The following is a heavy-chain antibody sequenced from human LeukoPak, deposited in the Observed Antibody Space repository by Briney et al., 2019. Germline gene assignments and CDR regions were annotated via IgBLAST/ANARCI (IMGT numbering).Heavy chain of an antibody. D-gene: IGHD3-10*01. CDR3: ARGGYYGSAFDY. CDR1: GGSISSYY. CDR2: IYYSWST. Sequence: SETLSLTCSVSGGSISSYYLIWIRQPPGKGLEWIWYIYYSWSTNYNPSLKSRVTISVDTSKNQFSLKLSSVTAADTAVYYCARGGYYGSAFDYWGQGTLVTVSS. J-gene: IGHJ4*02. V-gene: IGHV4-59*01.